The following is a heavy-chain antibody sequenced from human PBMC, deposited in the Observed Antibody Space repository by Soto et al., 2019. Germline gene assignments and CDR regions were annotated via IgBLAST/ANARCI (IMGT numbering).Heavy chain of an antibody. CDR3: ARLNSGCSSSWSRGSFDP. Sequence: PGESLKISCKGSGYSFTSYWISWVRQMPGKGLEWMGRIDPSDSYTNYSPSFQGHVTISADKSISTAYLQWSSLKASDTAMYYCARLNSGCSSSWSRGSFDPWGKGTLVTVSS. D-gene: IGHD6-13*01. V-gene: IGHV5-10-1*01. J-gene: IGHJ5*02. CDR1: GYSFTSYW. CDR2: IDPSDSYT.